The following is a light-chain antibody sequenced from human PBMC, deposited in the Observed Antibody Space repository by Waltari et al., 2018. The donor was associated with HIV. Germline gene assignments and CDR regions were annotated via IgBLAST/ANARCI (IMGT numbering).Light chain of an antibody. CDR1: ALPKEY. Sequence: SYDLTQPPSVSVSPGQTATITCFGDALPKEYGFWHRQKPGQAPVLLIYKDTERASGIPDRFSGSTSGTEVTLTITGVEAEDEAVYYCQSAAGSGTDAFGGGTKLTVL. CDR2: KDT. J-gene: IGLJ2*01. CDR3: QSAAGSGTDA. V-gene: IGLV3-25*03.